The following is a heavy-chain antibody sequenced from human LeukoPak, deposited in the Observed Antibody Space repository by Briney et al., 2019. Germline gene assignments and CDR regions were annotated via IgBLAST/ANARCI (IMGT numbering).Heavy chain of an antibody. D-gene: IGHD3-22*01. J-gene: IGHJ5*02. CDR1: GSTFSSHT. CDR3: AADSSGYSNWFDP. V-gene: IGHV3-30*02. CDR2: IRYDGSNK. Sequence: GGSLRLSCAASGSTFSSHTMNWVRQAPGKGLEWVAFIRYDGSNKYYADSVKGRFTISRDNSKNTLYLQMNSLRAEDTAVYYCAADSSGYSNWFDPWGQGTLVTVSS.